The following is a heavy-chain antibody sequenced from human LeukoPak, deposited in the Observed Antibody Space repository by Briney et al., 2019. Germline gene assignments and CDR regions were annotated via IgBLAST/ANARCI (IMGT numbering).Heavy chain of an antibody. CDR1: GGSISSYY. V-gene: IGHV3-23*01. Sequence: PSETLSLTCTVSGGSISSYYWSWVRQAPGKGLEWVSAISGSGGSTYYADSVKGRFTISRDNSKNTLYLQMNSLRAEDTAVYYCANAPVPAALWYYYMDVWGKGTTVTVSS. CDR2: ISGSGGST. D-gene: IGHD2-2*01. CDR3: ANAPVPAALWYYYMDV. J-gene: IGHJ6*03.